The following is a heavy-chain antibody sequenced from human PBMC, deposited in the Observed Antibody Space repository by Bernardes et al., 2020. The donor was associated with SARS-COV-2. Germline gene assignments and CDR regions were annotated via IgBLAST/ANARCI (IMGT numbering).Heavy chain of an antibody. V-gene: IGHV3-23*01. D-gene: IGHD3-3*01. CDR2: ISGRGGST. J-gene: IGHJ4*02. CDR1: GFTFSSYA. Sequence: GGSLRLSCAASGFTFSSYAMNWVRQAPGKGLEWVSAISGRGGSTYYADSVRGRFTISRDNSKNTLYLQMNSQRAEDTAVYYCAKREYYDFWSGPIDYWGQGTLVTVSS. CDR3: AKREYYDFWSGPIDY.